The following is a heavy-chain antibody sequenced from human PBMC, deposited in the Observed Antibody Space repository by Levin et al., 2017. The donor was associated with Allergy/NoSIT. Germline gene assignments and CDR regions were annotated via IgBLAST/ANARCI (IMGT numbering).Heavy chain of an antibody. CDR2: FRGGGGST. CDR3: AKDQGIAARRFDY. Sequence: GGSLRLSCAASGFTFSTYAMSWVRQAPGKGLEWVSAFRGGGGSTYYADSVKGRFTISRDNSKNTLYLQMNSLRAEDTAVYYCAKDQGIAARRFDYWGQGTLVTVSS. J-gene: IGHJ4*02. CDR1: GFTFSTYA. D-gene: IGHD6-6*01. V-gene: IGHV3-23*01.